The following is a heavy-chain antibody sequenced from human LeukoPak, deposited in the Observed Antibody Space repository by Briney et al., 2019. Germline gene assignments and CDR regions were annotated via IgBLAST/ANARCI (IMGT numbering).Heavy chain of an antibody. V-gene: IGHV3-66*01. D-gene: IGHD3-3*01. CDR2: IHSGGGT. J-gene: IGHJ4*02. CDR1: GFTVGSNY. CDR3: ARVPFYDFWSGPGYFDY. Sequence: GGSLRLSCAASGFTVGSNYMSWVRQAPGKGLELVSVIHSGGGTYYADSGKGRFTISRDISENTLYLQMSSLRAEDTAVYYCARVPFYDFWSGPGYFDYWGQGTLVTVSS.